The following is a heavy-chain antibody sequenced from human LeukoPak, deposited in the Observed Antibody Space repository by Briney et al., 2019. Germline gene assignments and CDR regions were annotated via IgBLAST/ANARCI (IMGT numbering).Heavy chain of an antibody. D-gene: IGHD4-23*01. Sequence: SVKVSCKASGGTLSSYAISWVRQAPGQGLEWMGRIIPILGIANYAQKFQGRVTITADKSTSTAYMELSSLRSEDTAVYYCARDPTVVNSAGYAFDIWGQGTMVTVSS. J-gene: IGHJ3*02. CDR3: ARDPTVVNSAGYAFDI. CDR1: GGTLSSYA. V-gene: IGHV1-69*04. CDR2: IIPILGIA.